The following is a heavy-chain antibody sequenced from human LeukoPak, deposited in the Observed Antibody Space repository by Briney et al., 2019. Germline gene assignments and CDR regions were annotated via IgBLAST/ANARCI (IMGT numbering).Heavy chain of an antibody. CDR2: ISGSGGRT. D-gene: IGHD6-13*01. Sequence: GGSLRLSCAASGFTFSSYGMSWDRQAPGKGLEWVSGISGSGGRTYYADSVKGRFTISRDNSKNTLYLQMNSLRAEDTAVYYCAHPTEYSSSWYGNWFDPWGQGTLVTVSS. CDR1: GFTFSSYG. J-gene: IGHJ5*02. CDR3: AHPTEYSSSWYGNWFDP. V-gene: IGHV3-23*01.